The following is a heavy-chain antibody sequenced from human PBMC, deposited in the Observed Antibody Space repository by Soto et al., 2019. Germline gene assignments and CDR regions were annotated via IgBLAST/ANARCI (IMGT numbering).Heavy chain of an antibody. CDR3: ARLVASETGYGMDV. V-gene: IGHV3-21*06. Sequence: DVQLVESGGGLVKPGGSLRLSCAASGFMFSSHNMNWVRQAPGKGLEWVSSITGSSSYIFYADSVKGRFTISRDNAKNTDYLQMNSLRAEYTGVYYCARLVASETGYGMDVWGQGTKVTVSS. CDR1: GFMFSSHN. D-gene: IGHD3-9*01. J-gene: IGHJ6*02. CDR2: ITGSSSYI.